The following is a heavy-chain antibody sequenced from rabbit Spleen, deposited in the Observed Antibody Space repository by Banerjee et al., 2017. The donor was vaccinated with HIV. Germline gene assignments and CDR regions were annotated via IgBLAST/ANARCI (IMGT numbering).Heavy chain of an antibody. Sequence: QEQLVESGGGLVQPEGSLKLSCKASGFDFSNYGVSWVRQAPGKGLEWIGYIEPVFGNTYYASWVNGRFTISSDNAQNTVDLQMNSLTAADTATYFCARHAGYAGYGYSTLWGPGTLVTVS. CDR1: GFDFSNYG. CDR2: IEPVFGNT. J-gene: IGHJ4*01. V-gene: IGHV1S47*01. D-gene: IGHD8-1*01. CDR3: ARHAGYAGYGYSTL.